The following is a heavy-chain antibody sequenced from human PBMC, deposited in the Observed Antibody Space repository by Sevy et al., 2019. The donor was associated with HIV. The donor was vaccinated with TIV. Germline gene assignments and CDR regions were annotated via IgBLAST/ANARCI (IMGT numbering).Heavy chain of an antibody. D-gene: IGHD6-19*01. Sequence: SETLSLTCTVSGGSISSYYWSWIRQPAGKGLEWIGRIYTSGSTNYNPSLKSRVTMSVDTSKNQFSLKLSSVTAADTAVYYCARDSSGIAVAGTYYFDYWGQGTLVTVSS. V-gene: IGHV4-4*07. CDR1: GGSISSYY. CDR2: IYTSGST. J-gene: IGHJ4*02. CDR3: ARDSSGIAVAGTYYFDY.